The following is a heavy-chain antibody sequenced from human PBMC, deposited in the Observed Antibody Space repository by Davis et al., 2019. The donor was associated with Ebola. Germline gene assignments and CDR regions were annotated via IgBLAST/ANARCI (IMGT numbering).Heavy chain of an antibody. CDR1: GGSLTGHY. Sequence: MPGGSLRLSCNVSGGSLTGHYWAWIRQPPGKGLEFIGYIRYSGSTNYNPSLEGRVTMSVDTSKNQFSLRLRSVTAADTAVYYCARDGAAYDFWGQGTLVTVSS. CDR3: ARDGAAYDF. CDR2: IRYSGST. J-gene: IGHJ4*02. D-gene: IGHD2-21*01. V-gene: IGHV4-59*11.